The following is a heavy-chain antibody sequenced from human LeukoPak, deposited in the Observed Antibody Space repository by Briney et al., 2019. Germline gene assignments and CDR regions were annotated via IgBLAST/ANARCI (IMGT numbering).Heavy chain of an antibody. Sequence: PSETLSLTCAVYGGSFSGYYWSWIRQPPGKGLEWIGEINHSGSTNYNPSLKSRVTISVDTSKNQFSLKLSSVTAADTAVYYCARRLASGWYGYWGQGTLVTVSS. J-gene: IGHJ4*02. CDR1: GGSFSGYY. CDR2: INHSGST. D-gene: IGHD6-19*01. CDR3: ARRLASGWYGY. V-gene: IGHV4-34*01.